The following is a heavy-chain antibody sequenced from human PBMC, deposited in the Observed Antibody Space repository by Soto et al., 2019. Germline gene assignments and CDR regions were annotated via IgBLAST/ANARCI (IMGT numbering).Heavy chain of an antibody. CDR2: ISSDASST. Sequence: EVQLVESGGGLVQPGGSLRLSCAASGFTFSSYWMYWVRQAPGKGLVWVSSISSDASSTSYADPVKGRFTISRDNAKNTVFLQMNSVRAEDTAVYYCARLPNKSPQNWGQGTLVIVSP. V-gene: IGHV3-74*01. CDR3: ARLPNKSPQN. J-gene: IGHJ1*01. CDR1: GFTFSSYW.